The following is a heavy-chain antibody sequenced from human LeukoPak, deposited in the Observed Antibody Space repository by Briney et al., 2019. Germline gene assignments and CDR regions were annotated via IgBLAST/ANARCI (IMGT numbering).Heavy chain of an antibody. Sequence: GGSLRLSCAASGFTFSSSGMHWVRQAPGKGLEWVAIISSDGSEKYYTDSMRGRFTISRDDSKNTLYLQMNSLRVEDTAVYYCAKDFRGGFFDYWGQGTLVTVSS. CDR2: ISSDGSEK. V-gene: IGHV3-30*18. CDR3: AKDFRGGFFDY. J-gene: IGHJ4*02. CDR1: GFTFSSSG. D-gene: IGHD3-16*01.